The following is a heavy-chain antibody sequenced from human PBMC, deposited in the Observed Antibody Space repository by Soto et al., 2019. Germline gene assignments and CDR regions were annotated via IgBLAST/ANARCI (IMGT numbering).Heavy chain of an antibody. D-gene: IGHD1-26*01. Sequence: ASVKVSCKASGYTFTGYYMHWVRQAPGQGLEWMGWINPNSGGTNYAQKLQGWVTMTRDTSISTAYMELSRLRSDDTAVYYCTRLDDTTLRDFDYWGQGTQVTVSS. CDR2: INPNSGGT. J-gene: IGHJ4*02. CDR3: TRLDDTTLRDFDY. CDR1: GYTFTGYY. V-gene: IGHV1-2*04.